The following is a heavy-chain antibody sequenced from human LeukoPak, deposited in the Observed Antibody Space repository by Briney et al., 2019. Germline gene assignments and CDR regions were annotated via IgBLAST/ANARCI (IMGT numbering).Heavy chain of an antibody. J-gene: IGHJ4*02. CDR1: GVSISSSSYY. V-gene: IGHV4-39*01. Sequence: PSETLSLTCTGSGVSISSSSYYWGWIRQPPGKGREWIGSIYYSGSTYYNPSLKSRVTISVDTSKNQFSLKLSSVTAAGTAVYYCARTPVIFGEVGYYFDYWGQGTLVTVSS. CDR2: IYYSGST. CDR3: ARTPVIFGEVGYYFDY. D-gene: IGHD3-3*01.